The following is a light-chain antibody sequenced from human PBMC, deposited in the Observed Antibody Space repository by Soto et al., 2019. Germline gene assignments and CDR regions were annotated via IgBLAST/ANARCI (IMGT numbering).Light chain of an antibody. J-gene: IGKJ1*01. CDR2: AAS. CDR1: QIISTY. V-gene: IGKV1-39*01. Sequence: DIQMTQSPSSLSASVGDRVTITCRASQIISTYLNWYQQRAGLAPRLLIYAASSLQSGVPPRFSGSGSGTVFTLTISSLQPEDFATYFCQQTYSAPPTFGQGTKVEIK. CDR3: QQTYSAPPT.